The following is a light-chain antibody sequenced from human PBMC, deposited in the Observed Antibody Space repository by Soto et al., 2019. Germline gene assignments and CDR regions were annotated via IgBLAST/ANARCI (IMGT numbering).Light chain of an antibody. J-gene: IGLJ1*01. V-gene: IGLV2-14*01. Sequence: QSALTQPASVSGSPGQSITISCTGYIHYDFVSWYQQHPGTAPKLVIYEVSNRPSGTSDRFSGSKSGHTASLTISGLQTEDEALYYCGSYTSSSNYVFGTGTKLTVL. CDR3: GSYTSSSNYV. CDR2: EVS. CDR1: IHYDF.